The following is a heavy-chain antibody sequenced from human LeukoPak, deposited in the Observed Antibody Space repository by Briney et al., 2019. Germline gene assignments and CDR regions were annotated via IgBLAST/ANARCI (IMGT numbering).Heavy chain of an antibody. Sequence: GGSLRLSCAASGLTFSTFGMHWVRQAPGKGLEWVGFIRSKAYGGTTEYAASVKGRFTISRDDSKSFAYLQMNSLKTEDAAVYYCTAQVFCSGRSCYSHWYFDLWGRGTLVTVSS. CDR1: GLTFSTFG. CDR3: TAQVFCSGRSCYSHWYFDL. D-gene: IGHD2-15*01. J-gene: IGHJ2*01. CDR2: IRSKAYGGTT. V-gene: IGHV3-49*04.